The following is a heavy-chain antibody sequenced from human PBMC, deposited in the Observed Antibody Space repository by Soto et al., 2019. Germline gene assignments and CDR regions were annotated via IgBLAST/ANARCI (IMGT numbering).Heavy chain of an antibody. V-gene: IGHV3-66*01. D-gene: IGHD6-13*01. J-gene: IGHJ4*02. CDR2: IYSGGST. CDR3: ARAGGSSWAFYYFDY. Sequence: GGSLRLSCAASGFTVSSNYMSWVRQAPGKGLEWVSVIYSGGSTYYADSVKGRFTISRDNSKNTLYLQMNSLRAEDTAVYYCARAGGSSWAFYYFDYWGQGTLVTVS. CDR1: GFTVSSNY.